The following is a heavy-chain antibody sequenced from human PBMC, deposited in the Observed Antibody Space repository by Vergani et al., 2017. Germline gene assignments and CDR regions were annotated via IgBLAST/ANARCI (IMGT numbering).Heavy chain of an antibody. CDR2: IYYSGST. CDR3: ARYDYYDSSGYYLNWFDP. D-gene: IGHD3-22*01. V-gene: IGHV4-39*07. CDR1: GGSISSSSYY. J-gene: IGHJ5*02. Sequence: QLQLQESGPGLVKPSETLSLTCTVSGGSISSSSYYWGWIRQPPGKGLEWIGSIYYSGSTYYNPSLKSRVTISVAPAKDQFSLKLSSVTAADTAVYYCARYDYYDSSGYYLNWFDPWGQGTLVTVSS.